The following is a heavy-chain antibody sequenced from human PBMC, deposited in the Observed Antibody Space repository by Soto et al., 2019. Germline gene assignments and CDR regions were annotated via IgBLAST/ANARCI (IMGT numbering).Heavy chain of an antibody. D-gene: IGHD3-22*01. Sequence: PSETLSLTCTVSGGSISSYYWSWIRQPPGKGLEWIGYIYYSGSTNYNPSLKSRVTISVDTSKNQFSLKLSSVTAADTAVYYCARDSLYDSSGYPPSDAFDIWGQGTVVTVSS. V-gene: IGHV4-59*01. J-gene: IGHJ3*02. CDR1: GGSISSYY. CDR3: ARDSLYDSSGYPPSDAFDI. CDR2: IYYSGST.